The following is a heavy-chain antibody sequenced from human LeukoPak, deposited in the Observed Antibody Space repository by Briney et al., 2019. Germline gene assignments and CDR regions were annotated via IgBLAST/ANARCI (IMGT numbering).Heavy chain of an antibody. CDR1: GFTFDDYA. CDR2: ISWNSGSI. CDR3: AKDGRGYSYGPGDY. J-gene: IGHJ4*02. Sequence: GRSLRLSCAASGFTFDDYAMHWVRQAPGKGLEWVSGISWNSGSIGYADSVKGRFTISRDNAKNSLYLQMNSLRAEDTALYYCAKDGRGYSYGPGDYWGQGTLVTVSS. V-gene: IGHV3-9*01. D-gene: IGHD5-18*01.